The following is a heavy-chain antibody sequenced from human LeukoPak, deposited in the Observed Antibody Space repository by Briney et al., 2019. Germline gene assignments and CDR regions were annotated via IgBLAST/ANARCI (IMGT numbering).Heavy chain of an antibody. CDR3: ATPSTGVAAFDI. CDR2: INPSGGST. V-gene: IGHV1-46*01. J-gene: IGHJ3*02. Sequence: ASVKVSCKASGYTFTGYYIHWVRQAPGQGLEWMGIINPSGGSTSYAQKFQGRVTMTRDMSTSTVYMELSSLRSEDTAVYYCATPSTGVAAFDIWGQGTMVTVSS. CDR1: GYTFTGYY. D-gene: IGHD3-10*01.